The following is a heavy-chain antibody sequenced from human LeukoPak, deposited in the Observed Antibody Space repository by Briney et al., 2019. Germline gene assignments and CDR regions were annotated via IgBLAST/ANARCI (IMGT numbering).Heavy chain of an antibody. V-gene: IGHV4-39*01. Sequence: SETLSLTCTVSGGSISSSYYYWGWIRQPPGKGLEWIGSVFYSGSTYYNPSLKSRITISVGTSKNQFSLKLSSVTAADTAVYYCASYNDAFDVWGQGTMVTVSS. CDR2: VFYSGST. J-gene: IGHJ3*01. CDR1: GGSISSSYYY. CDR3: ASYNDAFDV. D-gene: IGHD5-24*01.